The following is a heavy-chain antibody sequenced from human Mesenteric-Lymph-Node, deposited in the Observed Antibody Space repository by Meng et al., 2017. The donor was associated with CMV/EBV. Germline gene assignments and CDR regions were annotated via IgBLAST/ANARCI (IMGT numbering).Heavy chain of an antibody. V-gene: IGHV1-46*01. Sequence: SGYTFTNFYMHWVRQAPGQGLEWMGIINPSGGGTNYAQKFQSRVTMTRDTSTSTIFMELSSLRSDDTAVYYCARVGPLITMIVIYDYWGQGTLVTVSS. D-gene: IGHD3-22*01. CDR2: INPSGGGT. J-gene: IGHJ4*02. CDR3: ARVGPLITMIVIYDY. CDR1: GYTFTNFY.